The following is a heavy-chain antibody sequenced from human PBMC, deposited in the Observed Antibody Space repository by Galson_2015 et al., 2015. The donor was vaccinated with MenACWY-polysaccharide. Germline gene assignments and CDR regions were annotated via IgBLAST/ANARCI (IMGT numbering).Heavy chain of an antibody. CDR1: GYSFPSYW. CDR2: IYPGDSDT. D-gene: IGHD5-12*01. CDR3: ARNNYAGLRGYYYGMDV. Sequence: QSGAEVTKPGESLKISCEGSGYSFPSYWLAWVRQMPGKGLEWMGIIYPGDSDTRYSPSFQGQVTISADKSISTAYLQWSSLKASDTAMYYCARNNYAGLRGYYYGMDVWGQGTTVTVSS. V-gene: IGHV5-51*01. J-gene: IGHJ6*02.